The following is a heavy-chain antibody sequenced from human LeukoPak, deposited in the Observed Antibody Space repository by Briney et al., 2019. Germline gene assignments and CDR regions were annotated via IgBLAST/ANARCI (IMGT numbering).Heavy chain of an antibody. CDR1: GFTFSSYG. CDR3: AKDPGRWLQFWYFDY. J-gene: IGHJ4*02. D-gene: IGHD5-24*01. V-gene: IGHV3-30*18. CDR2: ISYDGSNK. Sequence: GRSLRLSCAASGFTFSSYGMHWVRQAPGKGLEWGAVISYDGSNKYYADSVKGRFTISRDNSKNTLYLQVNSLRAEDTAVYYCAKDPGRWLQFWYFDYWGQGTLVTVSA.